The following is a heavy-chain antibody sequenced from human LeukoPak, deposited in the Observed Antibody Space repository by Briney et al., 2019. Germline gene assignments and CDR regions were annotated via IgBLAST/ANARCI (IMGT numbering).Heavy chain of an antibody. CDR3: ARHPLFFCSSTSCYTYYFDY. D-gene: IGHD2-2*02. J-gene: IGHJ4*02. CDR2: IYYSGST. V-gene: IGHV4-39*01. CDR1: GGSISSSSYY. Sequence: SETLSLTCTVSGGSISSSSYYWGWIRQPPGKGLEWIGRIYYSGSTYYNLSLKSRVTISVDTSKNQFSLKLSSVTAADTAVYYCARHPLFFCSSTSCYTYYFDYWGQGTLVTVSS.